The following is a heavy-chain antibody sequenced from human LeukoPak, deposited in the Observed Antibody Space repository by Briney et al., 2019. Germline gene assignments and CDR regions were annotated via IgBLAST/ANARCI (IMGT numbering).Heavy chain of an antibody. CDR3: ATTSAMSCSSSSCYSDY. CDR2: ISGSGGST. CDR1: GFTFSSYA. J-gene: IGHJ4*02. D-gene: IGHD2-2*01. Sequence: GGSLRLSCAASGFTFSSYAMSWVRQTPEKGLKWVSGISGSGGSTYYADSVKGRFTISRDNSKNTLYLQMNSLRAEDTAVFYCATTSAMSCSSSSCYSDYWGQGTLVTVSS. V-gene: IGHV3-23*01.